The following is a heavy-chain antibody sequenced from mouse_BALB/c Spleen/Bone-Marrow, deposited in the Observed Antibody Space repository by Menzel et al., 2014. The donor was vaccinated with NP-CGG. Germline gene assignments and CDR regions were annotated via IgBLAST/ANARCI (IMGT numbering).Heavy chain of an antibody. CDR2: LSSGGST. Sequence: EVKVVESGGGLVKPGGSLKLSCAASGFTFSSYAMSWVRQTPEKRLEWVASLSSGGSTYYPDSVKGRFTISRDNARNILCLQMSSLRSEDTAMYYCASPLYFCLHYYAMVDLGQGTSVTVSS. V-gene: IGHV5-6-5*01. J-gene: IGHJ4*01. CDR3: ASPLYFCLHYYAMVD. D-gene: IGHD1-1*01. CDR1: GFTFSSYA.